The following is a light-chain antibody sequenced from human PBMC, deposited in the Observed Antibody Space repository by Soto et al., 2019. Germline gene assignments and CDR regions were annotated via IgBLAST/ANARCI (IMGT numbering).Light chain of an antibody. CDR2: GAS. Sequence: DIVMTQSPDSLAVSLGERATINCKSSQTVLSTSNNRDYLAWYQQRPGQAPRLLIYGASSRATGIPDRFSGSGSGTDFTLTISRLEPEDFAVYYCQHYGGSYVYSFGQGTKLEIK. J-gene: IGKJ2*01. V-gene: IGKV3-20*01. CDR1: QTVLSTSNNRDY. CDR3: QHYGGSYVYS.